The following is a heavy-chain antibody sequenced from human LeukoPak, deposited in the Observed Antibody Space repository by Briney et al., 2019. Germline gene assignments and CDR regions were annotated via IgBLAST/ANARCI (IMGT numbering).Heavy chain of an antibody. Sequence: GGSLRLSCAVTGITLSNYGMSWVRQAPGKGLEWVAGISDRGGTTNYAESVKGRFAISRDNPKNTLYLQMSSLRAEDTAVYFCAKRGVVIQVFLIGFHKEAYYFDSWAREPWSPSPQ. J-gene: IGHJ4*02. CDR3: AKRGVVIQVFLIGFHKEAYYFDS. CDR1: GITLSNYG. D-gene: IGHD3-10*01. CDR2: ISDRGGTT. V-gene: IGHV3-23*01.